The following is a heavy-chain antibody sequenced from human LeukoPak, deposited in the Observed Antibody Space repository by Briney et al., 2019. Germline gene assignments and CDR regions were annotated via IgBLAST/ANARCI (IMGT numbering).Heavy chain of an antibody. CDR3: ARDYYDSSGYLDY. V-gene: IGHV3-11*01. CDR1: GFTFSDYY. CDR2: ISSSGSTI. Sequence: GGSLRLSCAASGFTFSDYYMSWIRQAPGKGLEWVSCISSSGSTIYYADSVKGRFTISRDNAKNSLYLQMNSLKAEDTAVYYCARDYYDSSGYLDYWGQGTLVTVPS. D-gene: IGHD3-22*01. J-gene: IGHJ4*02.